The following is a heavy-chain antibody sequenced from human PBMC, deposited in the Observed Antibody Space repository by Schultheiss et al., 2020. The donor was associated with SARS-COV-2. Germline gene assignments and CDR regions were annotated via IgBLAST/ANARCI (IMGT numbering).Heavy chain of an antibody. Sequence: SETLSLTCAVYGGSFSGYYWSWIRQPPGKGLEWIGEINHSGSTNYNPSLKSRVTISVDTSKNQFSLKLSSVTAADTAVYYCARVAAGENWGQGTLVTVSS. CDR2: INHSGST. J-gene: IGHJ4*02. D-gene: IGHD6-13*01. V-gene: IGHV4-34*01. CDR1: GGSFSGYY. CDR3: ARVAAGEN.